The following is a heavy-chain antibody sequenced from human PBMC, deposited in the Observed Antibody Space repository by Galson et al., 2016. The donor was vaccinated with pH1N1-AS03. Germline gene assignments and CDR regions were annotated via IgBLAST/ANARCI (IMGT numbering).Heavy chain of an antibody. D-gene: IGHD3-3*01. CDR1: GFSFSSHW. CDR3: VKGGGYSHGFLEYYFDS. J-gene: IGHJ4*02. V-gene: IGHV3-7*01. CDR2: IKQAGSEQ. Sequence: SLRLSCAASGFSFSSHWMRWVRQAPGKGLECVANIKQAGSEQYYVDSVKGRFTISRDNPTNTVYLEMNTLRPEDTAVYYCVKGGGYSHGFLEYYFDSWGQGTLVTVSS.